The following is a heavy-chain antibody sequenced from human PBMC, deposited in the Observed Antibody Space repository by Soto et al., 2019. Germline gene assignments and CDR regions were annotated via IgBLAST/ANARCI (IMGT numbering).Heavy chain of an antibody. J-gene: IGHJ5*02. CDR2: TYYRSKWYK. CDR1: GDSASSNSAA. V-gene: IGHV6-1*01. D-gene: IGHD1-26*01. CDR3: VRTVGWLDP. Sequence: PSQTLSLTCAISGDSASSNSAAWNWIRQSPSRGPEWLGRTYYRSKWYKEYAASVKSRITINPDTSKNQFSLQLNSVSPEDTSVYYCVRTVGWLDPWGQGSLVTVSS.